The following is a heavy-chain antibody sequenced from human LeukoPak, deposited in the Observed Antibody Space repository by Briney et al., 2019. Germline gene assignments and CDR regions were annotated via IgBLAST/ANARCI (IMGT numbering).Heavy chain of an antibody. CDR2: NYYSGST. CDR1: GGSISSSSYY. Sequence: SETLSLTCTVAGGSISSSSYYWGWIRQPPGKGLEWIGNNYYSGSTYYNPSLKSRVTISVDTSNNQFSLKLSSVTAADTAVYFCARALLGATMGGATFDIWGQGTLVTVSS. V-gene: IGHV4-39*07. J-gene: IGHJ3*02. D-gene: IGHD1-26*01. CDR3: ARALLGATMGGATFDI.